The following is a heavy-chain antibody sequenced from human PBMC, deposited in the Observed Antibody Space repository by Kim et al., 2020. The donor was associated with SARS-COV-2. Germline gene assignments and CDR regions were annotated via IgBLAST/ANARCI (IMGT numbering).Heavy chain of an antibody. J-gene: IGHJ3*02. V-gene: IGHV6-1*01. Sequence: SQTLSLTCAISGDSVSSNSAAWNWIRQSPSRGLEWLGRTYYRSKWYNDYAVSVKSRITINPDTSKNQFSLQLNSVTPEDTAVYYCARVGPVEQQLADDAFDIWGQGTMVTVSS. CDR1: GDSVSSNSAA. CDR2: TYYRSKWYN. CDR3: ARVGPVEQQLADDAFDI. D-gene: IGHD6-13*01.